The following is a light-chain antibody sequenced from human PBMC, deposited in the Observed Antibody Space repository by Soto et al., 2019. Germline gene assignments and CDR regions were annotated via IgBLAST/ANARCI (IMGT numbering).Light chain of an antibody. J-gene: IGLJ2*01. CDR3: STWDDSLNGLI. V-gene: IGLV1-44*01. Sequence: QSVLPQPPSASGTPGQTVTISCSAGSSNIKTNGVSWYQQVPGAAPKLLIYSNSQRPSGAPVRFSGSKSGTSASLAISGLQSEDEATYHCSTWDDSLNGLILGGGTKLTVL. CDR1: SSNIKTNG. CDR2: SNS.